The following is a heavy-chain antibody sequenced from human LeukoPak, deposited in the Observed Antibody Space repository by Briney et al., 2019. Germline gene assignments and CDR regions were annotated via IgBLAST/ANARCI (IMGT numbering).Heavy chain of an antibody. J-gene: IGHJ5*02. V-gene: IGHV1-2*02. D-gene: IGHD2-15*01. CDR1: GYTFTGYY. CDR3: ASEYCSGGSCYSDEGYNWFDP. Sequence: GASVKVSCKASGYTFTGYYMHWVRQAPGQGLEWMGWINPNSGGTNYAQKFQGRVTMTRDTSISTAYMELSRLRSDDTAVYYCASEYCSGGSCYSDEGYNWFDPWGQGTLVTVSS. CDR2: INPNSGGT.